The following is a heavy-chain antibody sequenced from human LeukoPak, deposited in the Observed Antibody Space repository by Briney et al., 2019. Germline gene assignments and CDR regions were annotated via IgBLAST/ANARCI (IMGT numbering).Heavy chain of an antibody. V-gene: IGHV3-23*01. CDR1: GFTFSSYA. CDR3: AKTGAITIFGVESSPYYSYGMDV. Sequence: GGSLRLSCAASGFTFSSYAMSWVRQAPGTGLEWVSAISGSGGSTYYADSVKGRFTISRDNSKYTLYLQMNSLRAEDTAVYYCAKTGAITIFGVESSPYYSYGMDVWGQGTTVTVSS. D-gene: IGHD3-3*01. J-gene: IGHJ6*02. CDR2: ISGSGGST.